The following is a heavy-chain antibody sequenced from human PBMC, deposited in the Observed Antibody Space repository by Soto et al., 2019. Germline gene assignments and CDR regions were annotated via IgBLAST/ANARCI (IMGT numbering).Heavy chain of an antibody. J-gene: IGHJ3*01. CDR1: GYIFTNYW. Sequence: GESLKISCKGSGYIFTNYWIGWVRQMPGKGREWMGIIHPGDSDTIHIPSFQGQVTLSDEKSTTTAYLQGSSLKALDXAMYHCANLGSRGARVAFEVSGQVTMVTVSS. CDR2: IHPGDSDT. CDR3: ANLGSRGARVAFEV. D-gene: IGHD1-26*01. V-gene: IGHV5-51*01.